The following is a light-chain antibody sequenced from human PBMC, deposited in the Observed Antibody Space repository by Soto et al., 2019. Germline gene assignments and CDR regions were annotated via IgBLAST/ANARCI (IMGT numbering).Light chain of an antibody. J-gene: IGKJ4*01. CDR3: QQYDNWPPLT. Sequence: IVMTQSPATLSLSPGERATLSCRASQSVSSSLAWYQQKPGQAPRLLIYGASTRATGIPGRFSGSGSGTEFTLTITSLQSEDFAVYYCQQYDNWPPLTFGGGTKVEIK. CDR1: QSVSSS. CDR2: GAS. V-gene: IGKV3-15*01.